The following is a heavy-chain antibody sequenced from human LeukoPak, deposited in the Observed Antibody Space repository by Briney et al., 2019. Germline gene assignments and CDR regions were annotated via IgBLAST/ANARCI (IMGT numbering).Heavy chain of an antibody. V-gene: IGHV3-23*01. CDR3: AKGIQWELPLEY. D-gene: IGHD1-26*01. CDR2: ISGRGDKT. Sequence: PGGSLRLSCAASRFTFRNYAMSWVRQAPGKGLEWVSVISGRGDKTYYAGSAKGRFTISRDNSKNTLYLQMNSLRDVDTAIYYCAKGIQWELPLEYWGQGTLVTVSS. CDR1: RFTFRNYA. J-gene: IGHJ4*02.